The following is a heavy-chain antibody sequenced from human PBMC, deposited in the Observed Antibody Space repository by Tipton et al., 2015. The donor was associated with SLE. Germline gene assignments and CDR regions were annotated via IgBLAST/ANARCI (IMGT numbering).Heavy chain of an antibody. D-gene: IGHD6-19*01. CDR1: GGSISSSSYY. J-gene: IGHJ1*01. CDR2: IYYSGST. Sequence: TLSLTCTVSGGSISSSSYYWGWIRQPPGKGLEWIGSIYYSGSTYYNPSLKSRVTISVDTSKNQFSLKLSSVTAADMAVYYCARHAFAVAYPEEEYFQHWGQGSLVTVSS. CDR3: ARHAFAVAYPEEEYFQH. V-gene: IGHV4-39*01.